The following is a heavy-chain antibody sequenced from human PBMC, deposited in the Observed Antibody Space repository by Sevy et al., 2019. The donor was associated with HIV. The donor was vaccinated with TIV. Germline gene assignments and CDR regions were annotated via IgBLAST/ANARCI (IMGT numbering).Heavy chain of an antibody. J-gene: IGHJ4*02. CDR1: GFTFSSYS. D-gene: IGHD6-13*01. V-gene: IGHV3-21*01. CDR3: ARSHAGYSEIDC. Sequence: GGSLRLSCAASGFTFSSYSMNWVRQTPGKGLEWVSSVSSSSSYIYYADSVKGRFTISRDNAKNSLYLQMSSLRADDTAVYYCARSHAGYSEIDCWGQGSLVTVSS. CDR2: VSSSSSYI.